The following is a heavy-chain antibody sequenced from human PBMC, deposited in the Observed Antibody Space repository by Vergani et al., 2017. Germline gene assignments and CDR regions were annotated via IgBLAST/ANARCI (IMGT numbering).Heavy chain of an antibody. J-gene: IGHJ5*02. CDR3: ARDPLGFGESWFDP. CDR2: MNPNSGNT. CDR1: GYTFTSYD. D-gene: IGHD3-10*01. V-gene: IGHV1-8*01. Sequence: QVQLVQSGAEVKKPGASVKVSCKASGYTFTSYDINWVRQATGQGLEWMGWMNPNSGNTGYAQKFQGRVTMTRNTSISTAYMELRSLRSDDTAVYYCARDPLGFGESWFDPWGQGTLVTVSS.